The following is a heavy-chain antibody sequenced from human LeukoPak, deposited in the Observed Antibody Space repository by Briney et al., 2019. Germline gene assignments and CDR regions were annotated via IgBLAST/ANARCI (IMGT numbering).Heavy chain of an antibody. Sequence: GGSLRLSCAASGFTFSSYGMSWVRQAPGKGLEWVSVIYSGGNTFYADSVKGRFTISRDNSKNTLYLQVNSLRADDTAVYYCARERGRGQVSPYFDYWGQGTLVTVSS. CDR2: IYSGGNT. CDR1: GFTFSSYG. V-gene: IGHV3-53*01. CDR3: ARERGRGQVSPYFDY. J-gene: IGHJ4*02. D-gene: IGHD6-6*01.